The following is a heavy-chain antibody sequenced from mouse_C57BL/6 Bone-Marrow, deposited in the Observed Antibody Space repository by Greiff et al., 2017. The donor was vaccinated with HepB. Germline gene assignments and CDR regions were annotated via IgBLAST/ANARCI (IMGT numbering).Heavy chain of an antibody. CDR2: IHPNSGST. Sequence: VKLQQPGAELVKPGASVKLSCKASGYTFTSYWMHWVKQRPGQGLEWIGMIHPNSGSTNYNEKFKSKATLTVDKSSSTAYMQLSSLTSEDSAVYYCARRLTGTPFFDYWGQGTTLTVSS. D-gene: IGHD4-1*01. V-gene: IGHV1-64*01. CDR3: ARRLTGTPFFDY. J-gene: IGHJ2*01. CDR1: GYTFTSYW.